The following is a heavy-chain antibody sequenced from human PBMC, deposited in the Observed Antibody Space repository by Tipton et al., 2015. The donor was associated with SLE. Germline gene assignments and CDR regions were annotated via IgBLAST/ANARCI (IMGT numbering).Heavy chain of an antibody. CDR3: ARVPGLERSYYYYYYMDV. D-gene: IGHD1-1*01. J-gene: IGHJ6*03. V-gene: IGHV4-34*01. Sequence: TLSLTCAVYGGSFSGYYWSWIRQSPGKGLEWIGDINHSGSTNYNPSLKSRVTISVDTSRNQFSLKLSSVTAADTAMYYCARVPGLERSYYYYYYMDVWGKGTTVTVSS. CDR1: GGSFSGYY. CDR2: INHSGST.